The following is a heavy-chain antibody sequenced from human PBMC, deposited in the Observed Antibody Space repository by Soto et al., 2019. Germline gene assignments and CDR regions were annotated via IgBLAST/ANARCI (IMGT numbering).Heavy chain of an antibody. J-gene: IGHJ4*02. CDR2: IYYSGST. D-gene: IGHD5-12*01. Sequence: PSETLSLTWTVSGGSISNYYWSWIRQPPGEGLEWIGYIYYSGSTNYNPSLKSRVTISVDTSKNQFSLNLISVTAADTAVYYCARHGRGYDLYYFDNWGQGTQVTVSS. V-gene: IGHV4-59*01. CDR3: ARHGRGYDLYYFDN. CDR1: GGSISNYY.